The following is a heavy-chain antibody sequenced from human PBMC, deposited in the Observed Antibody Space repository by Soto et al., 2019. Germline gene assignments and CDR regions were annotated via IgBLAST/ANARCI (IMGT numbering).Heavy chain of an antibody. J-gene: IGHJ5*02. Sequence: PSETLSLTCTVSGGSVSSGSYYWSWIRQPPGKGLEWIGYIYYSGSTNYIPSLKSRVTISVDTSKNQFSLKLSSVTAADTAVYYCARGGRITMVRGVIVNWFDPWGQGTLVTVSS. D-gene: IGHD3-10*01. CDR3: ARGGRITMVRGVIVNWFDP. V-gene: IGHV4-61*01. CDR2: IYYSGST. CDR1: GGSVSSGSYY.